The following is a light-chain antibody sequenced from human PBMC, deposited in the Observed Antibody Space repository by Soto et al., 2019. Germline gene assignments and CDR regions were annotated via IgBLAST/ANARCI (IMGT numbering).Light chain of an antibody. J-gene: IGKJ4*01. CDR2: DAS. Sequence: EIVLTQSPATLSLSPGERATLSCRASQSVSSYLAWYQQKPGQAPRLLIYDASNRATGIPARFSGRGSGTAFTLTNSSLEPEDFAVYYCQQRSNWPSFGGGTKVEIK. CDR1: QSVSSY. V-gene: IGKV3-11*01. CDR3: QQRSNWPS.